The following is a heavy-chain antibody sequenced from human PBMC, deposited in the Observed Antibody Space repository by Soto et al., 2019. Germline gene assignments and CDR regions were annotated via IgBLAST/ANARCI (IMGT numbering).Heavy chain of an antibody. D-gene: IGHD5-18*01. CDR2: ISGSGGST. CDR1: GFTFSSYA. V-gene: IGHV3-23*01. J-gene: IGHJ6*02. Sequence: GGSLRLSCAASGFTFSSYAMSWVRQAPGKGLEWVSAISGSGGSTYYADSVKGRFTISRDNSKNMLYLQMNSLRAEDTAVYYCAKVPRTAYYYYGMDVWGQGTTVTVAS. CDR3: AKVPRTAYYYYGMDV.